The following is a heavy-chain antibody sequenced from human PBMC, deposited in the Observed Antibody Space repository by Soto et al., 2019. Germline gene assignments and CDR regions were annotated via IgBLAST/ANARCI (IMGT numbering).Heavy chain of an antibody. D-gene: IGHD1-26*01. CDR3: AKLPWEVAPS. Sequence: GGSLRLSCAASGFTFSSYEMNWVRQAPGKGLEWVSYISSSGSTIYYADSVEGRFTISRDNAKNSLYLQMNSLRAEDTAVYYCAKLPWEVAPSWGQGTLVTVSS. CDR1: GFTFSSYE. V-gene: IGHV3-48*03. CDR2: ISSSGSTI. J-gene: IGHJ5*02.